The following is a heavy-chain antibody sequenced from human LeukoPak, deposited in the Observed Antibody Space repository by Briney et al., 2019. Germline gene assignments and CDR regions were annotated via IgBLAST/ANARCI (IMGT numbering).Heavy chain of an antibody. CDR1: GFTFSTYA. V-gene: IGHV3-64*01. D-gene: IGHD3-22*01. J-gene: IGHJ3*02. Sequence: SGGSLRLSCAAYGFTFSTYAIHWVRQAPGKGREYISTISDNGGSTYYANSVKGRFTISRDNSKNTLYLQMGSLRAEDMAVYYCARGKDSSGYYYDAFDIWGQGTMVTVSS. CDR2: ISDNGGST. CDR3: ARGKDSSGYYYDAFDI.